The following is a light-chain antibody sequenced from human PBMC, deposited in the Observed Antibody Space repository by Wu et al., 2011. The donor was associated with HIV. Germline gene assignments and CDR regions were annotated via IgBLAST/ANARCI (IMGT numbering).Light chain of an antibody. J-gene: IGKJ4*01. CDR2: GAT. V-gene: IGKV3-15*01. Sequence: PRLLISGATILQTGVPGRFSGSGSGTEFTLTINSMQSEDFAVYYCQQYNDWPPFLTFAGGTRVDIK. CDR3: QQYNDWPPFLT.